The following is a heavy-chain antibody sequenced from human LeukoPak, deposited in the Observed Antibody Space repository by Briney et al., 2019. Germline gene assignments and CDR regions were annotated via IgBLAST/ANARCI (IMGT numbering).Heavy chain of an antibody. CDR1: GFAFSVSA. CDR2: IKGKPKKYTT. D-gene: IGHD3-10*01. Sequence: GGSLRLSCAASGFAFSVSAIHWVRQASGKGLEWVGLIKGKPKKYTTVYGESVKGRFTMSKDDSKNTAYLQMNSLRAEDTAVYYCAREGSYYGSGSYYSFDYWGQGTLVTVSS. J-gene: IGHJ4*02. V-gene: IGHV3-73*01. CDR3: AREGSYYGSGSYYSFDY.